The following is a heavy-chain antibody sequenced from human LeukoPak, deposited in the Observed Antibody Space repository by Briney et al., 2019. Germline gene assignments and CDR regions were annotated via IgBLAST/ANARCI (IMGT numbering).Heavy chain of an antibody. CDR1: GFNVCRFG. CDR3: AQGFSSGWYPY. V-gene: IGHV3-23*01. D-gene: IGHD6-19*01. J-gene: IGHJ4*02. Sequence: GSLRPSCPGFGFNVCRFGMSWVRPAPGEGLGWISAISLNGETTWYADSVKGRFTISRDNSKNTLYLQLTSLRAEDTTVYYCAQGFSSGWYPYWGQGSLVSVSS. CDR2: ISLNGETT.